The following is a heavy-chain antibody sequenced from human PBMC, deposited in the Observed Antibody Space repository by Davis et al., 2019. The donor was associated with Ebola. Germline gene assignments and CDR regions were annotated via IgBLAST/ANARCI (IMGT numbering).Heavy chain of an antibody. CDR2: ISSSSSYI. J-gene: IGHJ5*02. Sequence: PGGSLRLSCAASGFTFSSYSMNWVRQAPGKGLEWVSSISSSSSYIYYADSVKGRFTISRDNAKNSLYLQMNSLRAEDTAVYYCARGRTVAGTRGLSWFDPWGQGTLVTVSS. D-gene: IGHD6-19*01. V-gene: IGHV3-21*01. CDR3: ARGRTVAGTRGLSWFDP. CDR1: GFTFSSYS.